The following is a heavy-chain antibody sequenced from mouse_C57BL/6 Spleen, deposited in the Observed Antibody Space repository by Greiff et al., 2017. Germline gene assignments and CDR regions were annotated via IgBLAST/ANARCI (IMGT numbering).Heavy chain of an antibody. CDR2: IRSKSNNYAT. J-gene: IGHJ4*01. CDR3: VRQGYYGSRYAMDY. D-gene: IGHD1-1*01. Sequence: EVQVVESGGGLVQPKGSLKLSCAASGFSFNTYAMNWVRQAPGKGLEWVARIRSKSNNYATYYADSVKDRFTISRDDSESMLYLQMNNLKTEDTAMYYCVRQGYYGSRYAMDYWGQGTSVTVSS. CDR1: GFSFNTYA. V-gene: IGHV10-1*01.